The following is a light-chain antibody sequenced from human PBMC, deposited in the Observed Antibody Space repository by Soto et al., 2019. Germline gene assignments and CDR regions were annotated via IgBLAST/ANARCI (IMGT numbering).Light chain of an antibody. V-gene: IGKV1-8*01. CDR2: AAS. J-gene: IGKJ1*01. Sequence: IRMTQYPSSFSASTGDRVTITCRASQGISSYLAWYQQKPGKAPKLLIYAASTLQSGVPSRFSGSGSGTDFTLTISCLQSEDFATYYCQHYYSYPRTFGQRTKADI. CDR1: QGISSY. CDR3: QHYYSYPRT.